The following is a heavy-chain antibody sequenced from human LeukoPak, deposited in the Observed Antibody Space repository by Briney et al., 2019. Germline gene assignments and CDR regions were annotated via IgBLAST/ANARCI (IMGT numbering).Heavy chain of an antibody. D-gene: IGHD1/OR15-1a*01. CDR3: AREEHDYYYYYMDV. CDR1: GFTFSSYG. V-gene: IGHV3-33*01. CDR2: IWYDGSNK. Sequence: GGSLRLSCAASGFTFSSYGMHWVRQAPGKGLEWVAVIWYDGSNKYYADSVKGRFTTSRDNSKNTLYLQMNSLRAEDTAVYYCAREEHDYYYYYMDVWGKGTTVTVSS. J-gene: IGHJ6*03.